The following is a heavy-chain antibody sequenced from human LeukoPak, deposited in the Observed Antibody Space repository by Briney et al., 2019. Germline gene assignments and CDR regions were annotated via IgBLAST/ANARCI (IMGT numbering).Heavy chain of an antibody. CDR3: ARGGIAAAGTPVGY. CDR1: GFTFSSYW. Sequence: GGSLRLSCAASGFTFSSYWMSWVRQAPGKGLEWAANIKQDGSEKYYVDSVKGRFTISRDNAKNSLYLQMNSLRAEDTAVYYCARGGIAAAGTPVGYWGQGTLVTASS. J-gene: IGHJ4*02. D-gene: IGHD6-13*01. V-gene: IGHV3-7*01. CDR2: IKQDGSEK.